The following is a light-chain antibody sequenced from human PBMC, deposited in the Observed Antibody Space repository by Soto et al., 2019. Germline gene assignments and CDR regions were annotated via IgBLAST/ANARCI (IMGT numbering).Light chain of an antibody. CDR2: EVT. J-gene: IGLJ2*01. Sequence: QSALTQRPSASGSPGQSVTISCTGTSSDVGGYNYVSWYQQHPGKGPKLMIYEVTKRPSGVPDRFSGSKSGSTASLTVSRLQAEDEAHYYCSAYGGSNNFVVFGGGTKVTVL. V-gene: IGLV2-8*01. CDR3: SAYGGSNNFVV. CDR1: SSDVGGYNY.